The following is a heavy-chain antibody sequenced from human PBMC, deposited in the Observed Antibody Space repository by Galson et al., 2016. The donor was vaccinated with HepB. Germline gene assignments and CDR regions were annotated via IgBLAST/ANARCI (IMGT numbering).Heavy chain of an antibody. CDR3: AKASGGDYFFEH. Sequence: SLRLSCAASGFTFEDYVIHWVRQAPGKGLEWVSLINWDGSAAFYTDSVKGRFTISRDNRKNSLYLQMNSLTTEDTAFYFCAKASGGDYFFEHWGQGTLVTVSS. CDR1: GFTFEDYV. J-gene: IGHJ4*02. D-gene: IGHD6-19*01. CDR2: INWDGSAA. V-gene: IGHV3-43D*03.